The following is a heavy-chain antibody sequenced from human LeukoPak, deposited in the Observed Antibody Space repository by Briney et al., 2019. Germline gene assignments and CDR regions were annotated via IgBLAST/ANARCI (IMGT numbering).Heavy chain of an antibody. J-gene: IGHJ4*02. D-gene: IGHD3-10*01. CDR1: GFTFSSYA. V-gene: IGHV3-30*04. CDR2: ISYDGSNK. CDR3: ARAPDSITMVRGVGGYFDY. Sequence: GRSLRLSRAASGFTFSSYAMHWVRQAPGKGLEWVAVISYDGSNKYYADSVKGRFTISRDNSKNTLYLQMNSLRAEDTAVYYCARAPDSITMVRGVGGYFDYWGQGTLVTVSS.